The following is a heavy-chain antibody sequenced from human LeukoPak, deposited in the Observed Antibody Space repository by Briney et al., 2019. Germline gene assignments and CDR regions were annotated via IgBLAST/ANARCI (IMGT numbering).Heavy chain of an antibody. CDR3: AREYSSSWYEPYFDY. CDR2: INAGNGNT. D-gene: IGHD6-13*01. CDR1: GYTFTSYA. Sequence: ASVKVSCKGSGYTFTSYAMHWVRQAPGQRLAWMGWINAGNGNTKYSQKFQGRVTITRDTSASTAYMELSSLRSEDTAVYYCAREYSSSWYEPYFDYWGQGTLVTVSS. V-gene: IGHV1-3*01. J-gene: IGHJ4*02.